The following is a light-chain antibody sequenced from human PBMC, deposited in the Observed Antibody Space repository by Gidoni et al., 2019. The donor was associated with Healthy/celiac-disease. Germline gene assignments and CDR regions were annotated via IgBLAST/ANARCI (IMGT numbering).Light chain of an antibody. CDR2: QDS. Sequence: YEVPQTPPVSVSPGQTASITCSGDKLGDKYACWYQQKPGQSPVLVIYQDSKRPSGIPERFSGSNSGNTATLTISGTQAMDEADYYCQAWDSSTVVFGGGTKLTVL. CDR3: QAWDSSTVV. V-gene: IGLV3-1*01. J-gene: IGLJ2*01. CDR1: KLGDKY.